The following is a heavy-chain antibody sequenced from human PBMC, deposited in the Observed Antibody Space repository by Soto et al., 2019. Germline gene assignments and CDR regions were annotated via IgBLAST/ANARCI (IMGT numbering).Heavy chain of an antibody. CDR3: ASDVNHYNWFDP. CDR1: GYTLTELS. J-gene: IGHJ5*02. CDR2: FDPEDGET. Sequence: ASVKVSCKVSGYTLTELSMHWERQAPGKGLEWMGGFDPEDGETINAKKFQRRVTMTEDTSTDTAYMELSILRSEHTAVYYCASDVNHYNWFDPWGQGTLVTVSS. V-gene: IGHV1-24*01.